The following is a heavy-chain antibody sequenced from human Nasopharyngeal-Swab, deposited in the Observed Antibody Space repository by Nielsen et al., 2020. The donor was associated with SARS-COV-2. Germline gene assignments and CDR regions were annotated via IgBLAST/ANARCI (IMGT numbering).Heavy chain of an antibody. CDR1: GFAFNTYW. D-gene: IGHD5-24*01. CDR2: INGDGTSA. CDR3: ARDQIYKLVDP. Sequence: LSLTCAASGFAFNTYWMHWVRQAPGKGLVWVSHINGDGTSATYTDSVKGRLSISRDNAKNMVYLHMSSLRDEDTGVYFCARDQIYKLVDPWGQGTLVTVSS. J-gene: IGHJ5*02. V-gene: IGHV3-74*01.